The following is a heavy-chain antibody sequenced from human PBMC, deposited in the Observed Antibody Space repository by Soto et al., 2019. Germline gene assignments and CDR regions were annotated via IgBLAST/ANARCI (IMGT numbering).Heavy chain of an antibody. D-gene: IGHD3-3*01. Sequence: PETLSPTCTVSGGSISSSSYYWCWIRQPPGKGLEWIGSIYYSGSTYYNPSLKSRVTISVDTSKNQFSLKLSSVTAADTAVYYCARFPFGVVPVWFDPWGQGTLVTVSS. J-gene: IGHJ5*02. CDR3: ARFPFGVVPVWFDP. CDR2: IYYSGST. V-gene: IGHV4-39*01. CDR1: GGSISSSSYY.